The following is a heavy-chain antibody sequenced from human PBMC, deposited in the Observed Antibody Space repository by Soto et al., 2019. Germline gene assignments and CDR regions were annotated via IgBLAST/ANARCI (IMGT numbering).Heavy chain of an antibody. CDR2: ISSSSSYI. D-gene: IGHD6-19*01. V-gene: IGHV3-21*01. Sequence: PVGSLRLSCAASGFTFSSYSMNWVRQAPGKGLEWVSSISSSSSYIYYADSVKGRFTISRDNARNSLYLQMNSLRAEDTAVYYCARGPAGYSSGWFLFDYWGQGTLVTVSS. CDR3: ARGPAGYSSGWFLFDY. J-gene: IGHJ4*02. CDR1: GFTFSSYS.